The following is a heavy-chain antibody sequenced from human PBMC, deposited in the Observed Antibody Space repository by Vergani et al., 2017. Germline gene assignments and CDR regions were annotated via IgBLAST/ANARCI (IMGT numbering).Heavy chain of an antibody. J-gene: IGHJ4*02. V-gene: IGHV3-23*01. D-gene: IGHD6-25*01. CDR1: GFTFSSYA. Sequence: EVQLLESGGGLVQPGGSLRLSCAASGFTFSSYAMSWVRQAPGKGLEWVSAISGSGGSTYYADSVKGRFTISRDNSNNTLYLQMNSLRAEDTAVYYCAKDRRYSSGSKGFDYWGQGTLVTVSS. CDR3: AKDRRYSSGSKGFDY. CDR2: ISGSGGST.